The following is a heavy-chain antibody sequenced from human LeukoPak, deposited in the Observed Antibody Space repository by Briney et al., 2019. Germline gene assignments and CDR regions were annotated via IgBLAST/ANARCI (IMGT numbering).Heavy chain of an antibody. Sequence: GGSLRLSCAASGFTFSSYAMSWVRQAPGKGLEWVSTFHDDGRTYYADSVKGRFTFSRDISQNTLFLQMSSLRAEDTAVYPCAQLRLLDIDSYYLYYLDSWGPGTLITVSS. CDR2: FHDDGRT. V-gene: IGHV3-23*01. D-gene: IGHD3-10*01. CDR3: AQLRLLDIDSYYLYYLDS. CDR1: GFTFSSYA. J-gene: IGHJ4*02.